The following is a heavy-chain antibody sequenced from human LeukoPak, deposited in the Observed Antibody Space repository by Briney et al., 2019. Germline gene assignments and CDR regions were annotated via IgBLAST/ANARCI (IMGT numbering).Heavy chain of an antibody. D-gene: IGHD2/OR15-2a*01. CDR2: ISGSGGST. CDR1: GFTFSSYG. Sequence: AGGSLRLSCAASGFTFSSYGMSWVRLAPGKGLEWVSSISGSGGSTYYADSVKGRFTISRDNSKNTLYLQVNSLRAEDTAVYYCAKGGLYDSIEYWGQGTLVTVSS. CDR3: AKGGLYDSIEY. V-gene: IGHV3-23*01. J-gene: IGHJ4*02.